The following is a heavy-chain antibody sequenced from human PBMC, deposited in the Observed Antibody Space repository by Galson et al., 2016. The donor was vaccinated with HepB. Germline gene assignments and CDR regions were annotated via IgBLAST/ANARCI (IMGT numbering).Heavy chain of an antibody. Sequence: SVKVSCKASGYTFISNAISWVRQAPGQGLEWMGWISPDKGNPKYAQIFQDRVIMTTDTSTNTAYMELRRLTSDDTAVYYCARGAVGSSGYSGYFDYWGQGTLVGVSS. CDR1: GYTFISNA. D-gene: IGHD3-22*01. CDR2: ISPDKGNP. V-gene: IGHV1-18*01. J-gene: IGHJ4*02. CDR3: ARGAVGSSGYSGYFDY.